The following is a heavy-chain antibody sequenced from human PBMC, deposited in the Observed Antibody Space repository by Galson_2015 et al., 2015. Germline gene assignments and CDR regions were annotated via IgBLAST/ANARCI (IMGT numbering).Heavy chain of an antibody. CDR1: GYTFTCYY. Sequence: SVKVSCKASGYTFTCYYMHWVRQAPGQGLEWMGVINPSGGSTSYAQKFQGRVTLTRDTSTSTVYMELSSLRSEDTAVYYCARGIVVVPAATGADNWFDPWGQGTPVTVSS. D-gene: IGHD2-2*01. CDR2: INPSGGST. V-gene: IGHV1-46*01. J-gene: IGHJ5*02. CDR3: ARGIVVVPAATGADNWFDP.